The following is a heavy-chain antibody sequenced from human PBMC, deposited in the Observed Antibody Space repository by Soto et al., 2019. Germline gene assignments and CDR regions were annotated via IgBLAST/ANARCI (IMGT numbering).Heavy chain of an antibody. D-gene: IGHD2-15*01. Sequence: PSETLSLTCTVSGGSISSGNYYWSWIRQPPGKGLEWIGFMSYSGSTYYSTSLKSRVTISVDTSKSQFSLNLSFVTAADTSVYYCATMGTPATGLYFFDYWGQGSLVTVSS. CDR3: ATMGTPATGLYFFDY. CDR1: GGSISSGNYY. J-gene: IGHJ4*02. V-gene: IGHV4-30-4*01. CDR2: MSYSGST.